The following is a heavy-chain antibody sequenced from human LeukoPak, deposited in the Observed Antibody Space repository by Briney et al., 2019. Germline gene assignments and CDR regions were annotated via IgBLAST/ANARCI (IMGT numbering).Heavy chain of an antibody. CDR3: ARLPLGAFGEVLNFDY. CDR1: RDFFSGYY. D-gene: IGHD3-10*01. V-gene: IGHV4-34*01. J-gene: IGHJ4*02. CDR2: IYDSGTT. Sequence: SETLSLTCGVSRDFFSGYYWGWIRQPPGKGLEWIGDIYDSGTTKYNPTLKSRVTISIDTSKKQFSLKVRSVTAADTAVYYCARLPLGAFGEVLNFDYWGQGILVTVSS.